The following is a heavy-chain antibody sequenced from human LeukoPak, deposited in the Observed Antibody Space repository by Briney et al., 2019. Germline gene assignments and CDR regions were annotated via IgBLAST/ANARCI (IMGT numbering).Heavy chain of an antibody. D-gene: IGHD1-26*01. CDR3: ARQSGSYYGYYYYMDV. J-gene: IGHJ6*03. CDR2: ITGSGGST. Sequence: GGSLRLSCAASGFIFSSYAMSWVRQAPGKGLEWVSGITGSGGSTYYADSVKGRFTISRDNSKNTLYLQMNSLRAEDTAVYYCARQSGSYYGYYYYMDVWGKGTTVTVSS. CDR1: GFIFSSYA. V-gene: IGHV3-23*01.